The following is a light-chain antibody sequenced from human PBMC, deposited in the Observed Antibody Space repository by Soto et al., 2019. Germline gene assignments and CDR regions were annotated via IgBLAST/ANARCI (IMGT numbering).Light chain of an antibody. J-gene: IGKJ2*03. CDR1: QSVLYSSNNKNY. Sequence: DFVMTQSPDSLAVSLGERATINCKSSQSVLYSSNNKNYLAWYQQKPGQPPKLLIYWASTRGSGVPDRFSGSGSGRDFTLTISSLQAEDVAVYYCQQYRLAPYSFGQGTKLDIK. V-gene: IGKV4-1*01. CDR3: QQYRLAPYS. CDR2: WAS.